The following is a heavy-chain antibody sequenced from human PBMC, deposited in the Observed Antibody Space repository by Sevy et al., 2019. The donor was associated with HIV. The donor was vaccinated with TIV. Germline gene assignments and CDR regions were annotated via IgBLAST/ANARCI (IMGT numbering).Heavy chain of an antibody. Sequence: SETLSLTCTVSGGSITSLYWNWIRQPPGKGLEWIANIYYNGHINYNPSLKSPVTLSLDTSKNQFYLWLSPVTAADTAMYYCAGENAWGRGYSWGQGTLVTVSS. CDR3: AGENAWGRGYS. V-gene: IGHV4-59*08. CDR1: GGSITSLY. CDR2: IYYNGHI. J-gene: IGHJ4*02. D-gene: IGHD1-26*01.